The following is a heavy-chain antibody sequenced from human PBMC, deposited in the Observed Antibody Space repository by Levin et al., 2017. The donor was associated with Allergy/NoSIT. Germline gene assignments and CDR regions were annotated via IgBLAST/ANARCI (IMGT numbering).Heavy chain of an antibody. Sequence: GGSLRLSCAASGFTFTSYWMTWVRQAPGKGLEWVANIKEDGNEKYYVDSVKGRFTISRDNAKNSLYLQMDSLRVEDTAVYYCARGTGTFFYWGQGTLVTVSS. J-gene: IGHJ4*02. CDR2: IKEDGNEK. CDR1: GFTFTSYW. D-gene: IGHD3/OR15-3a*01. CDR3: ARGTGTFFY. V-gene: IGHV3-7*04.